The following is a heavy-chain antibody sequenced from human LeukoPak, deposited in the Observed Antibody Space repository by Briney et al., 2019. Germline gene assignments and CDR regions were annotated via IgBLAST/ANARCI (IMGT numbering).Heavy chain of an antibody. CDR1: GFTVSSNY. Sequence: GGSLRLSCAASGFTVSSNYKSWVRQAPGKGLEWVPVIYSSGSTYYADSVKGRFTISRDNSKNTLYLQMNSLRAEDTAVYYCARDPYTSSSGRDYYYYMDVWGKGTTVTVSS. J-gene: IGHJ6*03. D-gene: IGHD6-6*01. CDR3: ARDPYTSSSGRDYYYYMDV. CDR2: IYSSGST. V-gene: IGHV3-53*01.